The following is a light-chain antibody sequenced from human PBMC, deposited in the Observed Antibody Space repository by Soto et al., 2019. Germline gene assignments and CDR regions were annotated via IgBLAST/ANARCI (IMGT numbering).Light chain of an antibody. CDR3: HNYDSWRPL. J-gene: IGKJ3*01. V-gene: IGKV3-15*01. CDR1: QSVRDN. Sequence: EIVMTQSPATLSVSPGERVTLSCRASQSVRDNLAWYQQKPGQAPRLLIYGASIRATGIQARFSGSGSGTDFTQTIASLQSEVFVVYHCHNYDSWRPLFGPGPRWISN. CDR2: GAS.